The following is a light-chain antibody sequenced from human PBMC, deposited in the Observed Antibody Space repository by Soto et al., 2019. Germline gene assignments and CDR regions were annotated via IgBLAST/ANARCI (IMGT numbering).Light chain of an antibody. CDR3: SSYTSSSTDV. CDR2: EVS. CDR1: SSDVGGYNY. V-gene: IGLV2-14*01. J-gene: IGLJ1*01. Sequence: QSPLTQPSSVSGSPGQSITISCTGTSSDVGGYNYVSWYQQHPGKAPKLMIYEVSNRPSGVSNRFSGSKSGNTASLNISGLQAEDEADYYCSSYTSSSTDVFGTGTKVTVL.